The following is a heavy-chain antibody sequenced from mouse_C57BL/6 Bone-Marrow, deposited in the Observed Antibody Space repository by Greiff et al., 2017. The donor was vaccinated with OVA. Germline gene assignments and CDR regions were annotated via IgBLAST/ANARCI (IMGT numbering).Heavy chain of an antibody. Sequence: EVKLVESGEGLVKPGGSLKLSCAASGFTFSSYAMSWVRQTPEKRLAWVAYISSGGDYIYYADTVKGRFTISRDNARNTLYLQMSSLKSEDTAMYYCTRPTVDWYFDVWGTGTTVTVAS. V-gene: IGHV5-9-1*02. D-gene: IGHD1-1*01. CDR1: GFTFSSYA. CDR2: ISSGGDYI. J-gene: IGHJ1*03. CDR3: TRPTVDWYFDV.